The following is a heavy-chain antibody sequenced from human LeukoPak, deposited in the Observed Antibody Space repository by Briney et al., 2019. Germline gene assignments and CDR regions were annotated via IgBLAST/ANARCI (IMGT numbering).Heavy chain of an antibody. CDR1: GFTFSSYG. V-gene: IGHV3-30*03. D-gene: IGHD3-10*01. CDR3: ARTYYYDSGSVFDY. J-gene: IGHJ4*02. Sequence: PGGTLRLSCAASGFTFSSYGMHWVRQAPGKGLEWVAVISYDGSNQYYADSVKGRFTISRDNSKNTLYLKMNSLRAEDPAVYYCARTYYYDSGSVFDYWGQGTLVTVSS. CDR2: ISYDGSNQ.